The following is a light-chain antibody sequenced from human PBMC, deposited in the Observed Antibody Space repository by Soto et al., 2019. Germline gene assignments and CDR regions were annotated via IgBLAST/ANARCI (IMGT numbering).Light chain of an antibody. CDR3: QQFINSPYMYI. CDR1: QSVSSY. CDR2: DAS. V-gene: IGKV3-11*01. Sequence: EIVLTQSPATLSLSPGERATLSCRASQSVSSYLAWYQQKPGQAPRLLIYDASNRATGIPGRFSGSGSGTDFTLTISRLEPEDSAVYYCQQFINSPYMYIFGQGTKLEI. J-gene: IGKJ2*01.